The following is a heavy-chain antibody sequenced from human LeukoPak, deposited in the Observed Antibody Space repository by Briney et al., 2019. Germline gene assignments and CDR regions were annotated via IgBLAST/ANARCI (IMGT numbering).Heavy chain of an antibody. CDR2: IYHSGST. J-gene: IGHJ4*02. CDR3: ARHSATVVTSYFDF. CDR1: GGSISSSNW. V-gene: IGHV4-4*02. D-gene: IGHD2-21*02. Sequence: SETLSLTCAVSGGSISSSNWWSWVRQPPGKGLEWIGEIYHSGSTNYNPSLKSRVTISVDTSKNQFSLKLSSVTAADTAVYYCARHSATVVTSYFDFWGQGTLVTVSS.